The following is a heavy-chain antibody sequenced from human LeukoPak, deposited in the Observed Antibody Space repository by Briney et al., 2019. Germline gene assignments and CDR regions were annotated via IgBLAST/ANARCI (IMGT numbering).Heavy chain of an antibody. CDR3: ARLYYDFWSGYYNDY. CDR2: IYSGGST. J-gene: IGHJ4*02. Sequence: GGSLRLSCAASGFTFSSYSMNWVRQAPGKGLEWVSVIYSGGSTYYADSVKGRFTISRDDSKNTLYLQMNSLRAEDTAVYYCARLYYDFWSGYYNDYWGQGTLVTVSS. D-gene: IGHD3-3*01. V-gene: IGHV3-53*01. CDR1: GFTFSSYS.